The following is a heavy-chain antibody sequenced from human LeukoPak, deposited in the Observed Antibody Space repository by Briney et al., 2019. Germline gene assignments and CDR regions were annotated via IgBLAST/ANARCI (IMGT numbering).Heavy chain of an antibody. Sequence: SETLSLTCTVSGGSISSGSYYWSWIRQPAGKGLEWIGRIYTSGSTNYNPSLKSRVAISVDTSKNQFSLKLSSVTAADTAVYYCAGAPILYYDFWSASDYWGQGTLVTVPS. D-gene: IGHD3-3*01. CDR3: AGAPILYYDFWSASDY. CDR1: GGSISSGSYY. V-gene: IGHV4-61*02. J-gene: IGHJ4*02. CDR2: IYTSGST.